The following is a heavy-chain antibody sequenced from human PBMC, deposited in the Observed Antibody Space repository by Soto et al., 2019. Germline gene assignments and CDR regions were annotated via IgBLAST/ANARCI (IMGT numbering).Heavy chain of an antibody. D-gene: IGHD2-2*01. J-gene: IGHJ4*02. V-gene: IGHV1-69*02. Sequence: SVKVSCKASGGTFSSYTVSWVRQAPGQGLEWMGRIIPILGIANYAQKFQGRVTITADKSTSTAYMELSSLRSEDTAVYYCEIVVVPAATDYWGQGTLVTVSS. CDR2: IIPILGIA. CDR1: GGTFSSYT. CDR3: EIVVVPAATDY.